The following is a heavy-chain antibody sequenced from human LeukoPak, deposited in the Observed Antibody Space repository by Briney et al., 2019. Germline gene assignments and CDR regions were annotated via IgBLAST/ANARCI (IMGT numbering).Heavy chain of an antibody. J-gene: IGHJ4*02. CDR2: MSGSGRNT. V-gene: IGHV3-23*01. CDR3: ARVIAAAEFDY. CDR1: GFSFSSYA. D-gene: IGHD6-13*01. Sequence: GGSLRLSCAASGFSFSSYAMTWVRQAPGKGLEWVSGMSGSGRNTNYADSVKGRFTISRDNAKNSLYLQMNSLRAEDTAVYYCARVIAAAEFDYWGQGTLVTVSS.